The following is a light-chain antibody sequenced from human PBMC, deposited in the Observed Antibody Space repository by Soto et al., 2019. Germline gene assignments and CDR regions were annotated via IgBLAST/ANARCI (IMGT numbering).Light chain of an antibody. V-gene: IGKV3-20*01. CDR3: QQYGSSPWT. CDR1: QSVTRSY. CDR2: RAS. J-gene: IGKJ1*01. Sequence: EIVLTQSPGTLSLYPGESATLSCRASQSVTRSYIAWYQQKPGQAPTLLIYRASPRATGIPDRFSGSGSGPHFTLIISRLEPEDFAVYHCQQYGSSPWTFGQGTKVDI.